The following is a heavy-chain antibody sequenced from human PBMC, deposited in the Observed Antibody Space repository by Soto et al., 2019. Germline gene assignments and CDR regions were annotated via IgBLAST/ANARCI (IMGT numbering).Heavy chain of an antibody. CDR2: INHSGST. Sequence: SETLSLTCAVYGGSFSGYYWSWIRQPPGKGLEWIGEINHSGSTNYNPSLKSRVTISVDTSKNQFSLKLSSVTAADTAVYYCARGLGYTRSGWGQGTLVTVSS. V-gene: IGHV4-34*01. D-gene: IGHD5-12*01. CDR3: ARGLGYTRSG. J-gene: IGHJ4*02. CDR1: GGSFSGYY.